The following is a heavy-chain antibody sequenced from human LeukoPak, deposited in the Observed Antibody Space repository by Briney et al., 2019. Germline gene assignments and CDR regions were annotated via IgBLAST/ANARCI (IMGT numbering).Heavy chain of an antibody. V-gene: IGHV3-48*01. Sequence: PGGSLTLSCAASGFSFSSYSMNWVRQAPGEGLGWVSYISSSSSTIYYAGSGKGRLTISRDNAKNPLYLQTTSLMAAGPGVYDCARERHSSGWHPAGGQGTLVTVSS. CDR3: ARERHSSGWHPA. CDR2: ISSSSSTI. J-gene: IGHJ4*02. CDR1: GFSFSSYS. D-gene: IGHD6-19*01.